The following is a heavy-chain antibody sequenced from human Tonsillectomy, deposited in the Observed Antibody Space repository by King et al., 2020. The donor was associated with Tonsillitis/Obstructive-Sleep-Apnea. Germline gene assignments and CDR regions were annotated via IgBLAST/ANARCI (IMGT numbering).Heavy chain of an antibody. CDR1: GFTISGYW. CDR2: IKSDGSST. V-gene: IGHV3-74*01. CDR3: TRSDWFDS. Sequence: VQLVESWGGLVQPGGSLRLSCAASGFTISGYWMHWVRQAPGKGLVWVSRIKSDGSSTSYADSVKGRFTVSRDNAKNTLYLQMNSLRAEDTAVYFCTRSDWFDSWGQGTLVTVSS. J-gene: IGHJ5*01.